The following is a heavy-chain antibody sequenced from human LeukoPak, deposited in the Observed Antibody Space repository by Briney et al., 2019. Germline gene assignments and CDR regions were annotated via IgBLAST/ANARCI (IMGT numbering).Heavy chain of an antibody. CDR2: ISGSGGST. D-gene: IGHD3-10*01. Sequence: GGSLRLSCAASGFTFSSYAMSWVRQAPGKGVEWVSAISGSGGSTYYADSVKDRFTISRDNSKNTLYLQMNSMRAEDTAVYYCAKTGVGFGELSTDYWGQGTLVTVSS. V-gene: IGHV3-23*01. J-gene: IGHJ4*02. CDR1: GFTFSSYA. CDR3: AKTGVGFGELSTDY.